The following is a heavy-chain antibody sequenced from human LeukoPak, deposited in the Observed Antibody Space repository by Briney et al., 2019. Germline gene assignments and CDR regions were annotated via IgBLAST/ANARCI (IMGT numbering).Heavy chain of an antibody. CDR1: GYTFTSYD. J-gene: IGHJ5*02. CDR2: MNPNSGNT. CDR3: ARQDRGYSYDPNWFDP. Sequence: HEASVKVSCKASGYTFTSYDINWVRQATGQGLEWMGWMNPNSGNTGYAQKFQGRVTMTRNTSISTAYMELSSLRSEDTAVYYCARQDRGYSYDPNWFDPWGQGTLVTVSS. D-gene: IGHD5-18*01. V-gene: IGHV1-8*01.